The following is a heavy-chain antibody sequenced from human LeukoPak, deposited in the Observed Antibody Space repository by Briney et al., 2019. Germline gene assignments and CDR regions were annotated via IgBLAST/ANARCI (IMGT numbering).Heavy chain of an antibody. J-gene: IGHJ4*02. D-gene: IGHD2-2*02. CDR2: LSSGSDSI. CDR1: GFTFNTYT. CDR3: AKASIVVVPAAIGY. V-gene: IGHV3-48*04. Sequence: GGSLRLSCAASGFTFNTYTMNWVRQAPGKGLEWISYLSSGSDSIFYADSVKGRFTISRDNAKNTLYLQMNSLRAEDTAVYYCAKASIVVVPAAIGYWGQGTLVTVSS.